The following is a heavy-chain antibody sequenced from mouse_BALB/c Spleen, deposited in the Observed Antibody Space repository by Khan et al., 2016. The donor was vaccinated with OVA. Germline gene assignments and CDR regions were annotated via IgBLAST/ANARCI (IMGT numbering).Heavy chain of an antibody. Sequence: QVQLKESGPGLVAPSQSLSITCTISGFSLTNYGVHWVRQPPGKGLEWLVVIWSDGSKTYNSALKSRLTISKDNSKSQVFLKMNSLQTDDTAMYIGARQPYYRDSIKDIWGQGTTVTVSS. CDR3: ARQPYYRDSIKDI. CDR1: GFSLTNYG. J-gene: IGHJ4*01. D-gene: IGHD2-13*01. CDR2: IWSDGSK. V-gene: IGHV2-6-1*01.